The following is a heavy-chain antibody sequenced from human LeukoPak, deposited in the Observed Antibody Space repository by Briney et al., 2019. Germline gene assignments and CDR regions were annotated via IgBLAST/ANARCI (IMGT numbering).Heavy chain of an antibody. J-gene: IGHJ4*02. V-gene: IGHV3-74*01. CDR2: INSDGSST. D-gene: IGHD1-26*01. Sequence: GGSLRLSCAASGFTFSSYWMHWVRQAPGKGLVWVSRINSDGSSTSYADSVKGRFTISRDNSKNTLYLQMNSLRAEDTAVYYCAKDRVGATPLYFDYWGQGTLVTVSS. CDR1: GFTFSSYW. CDR3: AKDRVGATPLYFDY.